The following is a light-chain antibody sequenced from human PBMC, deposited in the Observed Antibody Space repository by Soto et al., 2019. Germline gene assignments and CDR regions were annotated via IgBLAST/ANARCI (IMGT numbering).Light chain of an antibody. J-gene: IGKJ1*01. Sequence: EILLTQAPGTLSLSPWERATLSYRASQSGSRTYLAWYQQKPVQAPRLLIYATSSRATGIPDRFSGSGSGTDFTLTISRLEPEDFAVYYCQQYGRSGTFGQGTKVDI. CDR3: QQYGRSGT. V-gene: IGKV3-20*01. CDR2: ATS. CDR1: QSGSRTY.